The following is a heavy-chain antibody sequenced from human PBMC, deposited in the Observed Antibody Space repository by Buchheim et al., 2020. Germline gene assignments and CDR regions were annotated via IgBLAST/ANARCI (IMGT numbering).Heavy chain of an antibody. Sequence: QVQLVQSGAEVKKPGASVKVSCKASGYTFTGYYMHWVRQAPGQGLEWMGWINPNSGGTNYAQKFKGRVTMTRDTSISTAYMGLSRLRSDDTDVYYCARDPPLSTSCRHDGCNWNYEGGRYNWFDPWGQGTL. D-gene: IGHD1-7*01. J-gene: IGHJ5*02. CDR1: GYTFTGYY. CDR3: ARDPPLSTSCRHDGCNWNYEGGRYNWFDP. CDR2: INPNSGGT. V-gene: IGHV1-2*02.